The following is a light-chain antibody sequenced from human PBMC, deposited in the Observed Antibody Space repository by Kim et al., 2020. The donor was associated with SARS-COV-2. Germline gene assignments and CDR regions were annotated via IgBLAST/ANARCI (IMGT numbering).Light chain of an antibody. CDR2: GAS. CDR3: QQYNNLIT. J-gene: IGKJ5*01. V-gene: IGKV3-15*01. CDR1: QSVNSN. Sequence: SVSPGERATLSCRASQSVNSNLAWHQQKPGQAPRLLIYGASTRATGVPARFSGSGSGTEFTLTISSLQSEDFAVYYCQQYNNLITFGQGTRLEIK.